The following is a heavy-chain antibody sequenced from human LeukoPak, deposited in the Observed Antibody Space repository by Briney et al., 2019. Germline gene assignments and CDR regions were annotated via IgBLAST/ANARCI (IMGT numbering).Heavy chain of an antibody. Sequence: GGSLRLSCAASGFTFSSYAMHWVRQAPGKGLEWVAVMSYDGSNKYYADSVKGRFTISRDNSKNTLYLQMNSLRAEDTAVYYCAKDVSGSYRLAYWGQGTLVTVSS. D-gene: IGHD1-26*01. CDR2: MSYDGSNK. V-gene: IGHV3-30*04. CDR3: AKDVSGSYRLAY. J-gene: IGHJ4*02. CDR1: GFTFSSYA.